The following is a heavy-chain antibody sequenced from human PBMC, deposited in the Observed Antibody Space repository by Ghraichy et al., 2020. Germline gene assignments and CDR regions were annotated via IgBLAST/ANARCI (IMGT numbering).Heavy chain of an antibody. D-gene: IGHD2-21*01. CDR2: ITSSSRTV. V-gene: IGHV3-48*02. J-gene: IGHJ6*02. CDR1: GFTFSSYS. CDR3: ARGSRVVRFFYYDGMDV. Sequence: GGSLRLSCVGSGFTFSSYSLNWVRQSPGKGLEWVSYITSSSRTVWYADSVKGRFTISRDNAQNSLYLQMNSLRDEDTALYYCARGSRVVRFFYYDGMDVWGQGTTVTVSS.